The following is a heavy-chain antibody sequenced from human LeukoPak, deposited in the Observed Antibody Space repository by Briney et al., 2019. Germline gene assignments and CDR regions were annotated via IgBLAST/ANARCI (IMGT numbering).Heavy chain of an antibody. CDR3: ARDPQLKYQLPFDY. CDR1: GFTFSSYW. CDR2: ISYDGSNK. D-gene: IGHD2-2*01. V-gene: IGHV3-30-3*01. Sequence: GGSLRLSCAASGFTFSSYWMTWVRQAPGKGLEWVAVISYDGSNKYYADSVKGRFTISRDNSKNTLYLQMNSLRAEDTAVYYCARDPQLKYQLPFDYWGQGTLVTVSS. J-gene: IGHJ4*02.